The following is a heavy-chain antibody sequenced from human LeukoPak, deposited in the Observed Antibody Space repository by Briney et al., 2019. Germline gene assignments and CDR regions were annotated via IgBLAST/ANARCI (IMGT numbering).Heavy chain of an antibody. V-gene: IGHV4-34*01. J-gene: IGHJ6*03. CDR3: ARAAALLRFLEWLPLDYYYYYMDV. CDR1: GGSFSGYY. D-gene: IGHD3-3*01. CDR2: INHSGST. Sequence: PSETLSLTCAVYGGSFSGYYWSWIRQPPGKGLEWIGEINHSGSTNYNPSLKSRVTISVDTSKNQFSLKLSSVTAADTAVYCCARAAALLRFLEWLPLDYYYYYMDVWGKGTTVTVSS.